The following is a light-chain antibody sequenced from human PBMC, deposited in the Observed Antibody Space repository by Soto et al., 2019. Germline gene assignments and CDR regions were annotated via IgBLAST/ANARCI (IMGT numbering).Light chain of an antibody. CDR1: QSISSW. V-gene: IGKV1-5*01. CDR2: DAS. CDR3: QQYNSYSGT. J-gene: IGKJ1*01. Sequence: DIQMTQSPSTLSASVGDRVTITCRASQSISSWLAWYQQKPGKAPKLLIYDASSLESGVPSRFSGSGSGTEFTRTISSLQPDDFATYYCQQYNSYSGTVGQGTKVDSK.